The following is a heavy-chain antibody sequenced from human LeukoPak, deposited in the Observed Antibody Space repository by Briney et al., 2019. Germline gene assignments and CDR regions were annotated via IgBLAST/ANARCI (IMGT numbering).Heavy chain of an antibody. J-gene: IGHJ3*02. CDR3: ARDLYVGDAFDI. Sequence: SETLSLTCAVYGGSFSGYYRSWIRQPPGKGLEWIGEINHSGSTNYNPSFKSRVTISVDTSKNQFSLKLSSVTAADTAVYYCARDLYVGDAFDIWGQGTMVTVSS. D-gene: IGHD1-26*01. V-gene: IGHV4-34*01. CDR2: INHSGST. CDR1: GGSFSGYY.